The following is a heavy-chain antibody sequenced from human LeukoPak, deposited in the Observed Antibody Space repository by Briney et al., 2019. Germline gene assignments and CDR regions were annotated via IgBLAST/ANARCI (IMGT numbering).Heavy chain of an antibody. CDR3: AKDTNYYDSSGYSDYYYYYYMDV. V-gene: IGHV3-23*01. CDR2: ISGSGGST. Sequence: GGSLRLSCAASGFTFSSYAMSWVRQAPGKGLEWVSAISGSGGSTYYADSVKGRFTISRDNSKNTLYLQMNGLRAEDTAVYYCAKDTNYYDSSGYSDYYYYYYMDVWGKGTTVTVSS. D-gene: IGHD3-22*01. CDR1: GFTFSSYA. J-gene: IGHJ6*03.